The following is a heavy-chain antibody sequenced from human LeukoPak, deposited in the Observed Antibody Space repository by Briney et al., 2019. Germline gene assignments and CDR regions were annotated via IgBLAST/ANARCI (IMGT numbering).Heavy chain of an antibody. D-gene: IGHD6-19*01. J-gene: IGHJ5*02. CDR2: INPDESVK. V-gene: IGHV3-7*01. CDR1: GGSFSGYY. CDR3: ARVRCCEGSGLIYFDP. Sequence: PSETMSLTCAVYGGSFSGYYSSWIRQPPGEGLEWVANINPDESVKNYVDSVKGRFTISRDNAKNSLYVQMDSLTVEDTAGYYCARVRCCEGSGLIYFDPWSQGTLVTVSS.